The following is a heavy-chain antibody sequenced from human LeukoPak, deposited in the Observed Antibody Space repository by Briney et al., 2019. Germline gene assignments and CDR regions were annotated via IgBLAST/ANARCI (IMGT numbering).Heavy chain of an antibody. CDR3: ARRSYYDILTGYYNNWFDP. V-gene: IGHV4-34*01. J-gene: IGHJ5*02. Sequence: SETLSLTCAVYGGSFSGYYWSWIRQPPGKGLEWIGEINHSGSTNYNPSLQSRVTISVDTSKNQFSLKLSSVTAADTAVYYCARRSYYDILTGYYNNWFDPWGQGTLVTVSS. D-gene: IGHD3-9*01. CDR1: GGSFSGYY. CDR2: INHSGST.